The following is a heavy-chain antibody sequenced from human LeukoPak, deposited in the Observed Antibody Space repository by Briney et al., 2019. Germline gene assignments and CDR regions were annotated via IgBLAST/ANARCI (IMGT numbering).Heavy chain of an antibody. J-gene: IGHJ4*02. CDR1: GYTFTGYY. Sequence: ASVKVSCKASGYTFTGYYMHWVRQAPGQGLEWMGWINPNSGGTNYAQKFQGRVTMTRDTSISTAYMELSRLRPDDTAVYYCARDVYPYITFEYWGQGTLVTVSS. V-gene: IGHV1-2*02. D-gene: IGHD1-20*01. CDR3: ARDVYPYITFEY. CDR2: INPNSGGT.